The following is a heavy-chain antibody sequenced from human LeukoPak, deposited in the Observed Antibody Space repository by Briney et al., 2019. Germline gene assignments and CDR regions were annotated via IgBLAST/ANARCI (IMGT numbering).Heavy chain of an antibody. J-gene: IGHJ5*02. CDR1: GYTFTSYD. D-gene: IGHD3-22*01. V-gene: IGHV1-8*01. Sequence: ASVKVSCKASGYTFTSYDINWVRQATGQGLEWMGWMNPNSGNTGYAQKFQGRVTMTRNTSISTAYMELSSLRSEDTAVYYCARVPRVYYYDSSGPDWFDPWGQGTLVTVSS. CDR3: ARVPRVYYYDSSGPDWFDP. CDR2: MNPNSGNT.